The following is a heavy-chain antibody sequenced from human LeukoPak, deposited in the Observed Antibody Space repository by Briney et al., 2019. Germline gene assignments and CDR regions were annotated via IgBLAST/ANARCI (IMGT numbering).Heavy chain of an antibody. CDR2: IIPILGIA. Sequence: SVKVSCKASGGTFSSYAISWVRQAPGQGLEWMGRIIPILGIANYAQKFQGRVTVTADKSTSTAYMELSSLRSEDTAVYYCARAERYYYYYGMDVWGQGTTVTVSS. V-gene: IGHV1-69*04. J-gene: IGHJ6*02. CDR3: ARAERYYYYYGMDV. CDR1: GGTFSSYA.